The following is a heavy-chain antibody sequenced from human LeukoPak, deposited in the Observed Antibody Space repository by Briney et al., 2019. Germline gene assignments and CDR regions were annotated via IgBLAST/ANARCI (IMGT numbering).Heavy chain of an antibody. CDR2: INPSGGST. V-gene: IGHV1-46*01. Sequence: ASVKVSCKASGYTFTSYYMHWVRQTPGQGLEWMGIINPSGGSTSYAQKFQGRVTMTRDMSTSTVYMELSSLRSEDTAVYYCARDRRSSGWYNGLRWFDPWGQGTLVPVSS. J-gene: IGHJ5*02. CDR1: GYTFTSYY. CDR3: ARDRRSSGWYNGLRWFDP. D-gene: IGHD6-19*01.